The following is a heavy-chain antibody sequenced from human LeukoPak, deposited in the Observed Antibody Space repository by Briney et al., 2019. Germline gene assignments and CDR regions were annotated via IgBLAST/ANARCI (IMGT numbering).Heavy chain of an antibody. CDR1: GXTFSSYA. J-gene: IGHJ4*02. D-gene: IGHD3-22*01. Sequence: PGGSLRLSFAASGXTFSSYAMHWVRQAPGKGLEWVAVISYDGSNKYYADYVKGRFTISRDNSKNTLYLQMNSLRTEDTAVYYCARGRLGDYYDSSGYHYEPDYWGQGTLVTVSS. CDR2: ISYDGSNK. V-gene: IGHV3-30-3*01. CDR3: ARGRLGDYYDSSGYHYEPDY.